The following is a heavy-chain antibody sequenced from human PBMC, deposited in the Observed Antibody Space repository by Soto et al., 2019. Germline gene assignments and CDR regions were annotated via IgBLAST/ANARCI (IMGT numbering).Heavy chain of an antibody. CDR2: INHSGNS. V-gene: IGHV4-34*01. CDR1: GGSFSDSY. J-gene: IGHJ4*02. Sequence: QVQLQQWGAGLLKPSETLSLTCAVYGGSFSDSYWSWIRQPPGKGLEWIGDINHSGNSNYSPSLKSRVTISVDTSKNHFSLKLNSVTAADSAVYYCAKNFDYWGQGTLVTVSS. CDR3: AKNFDY.